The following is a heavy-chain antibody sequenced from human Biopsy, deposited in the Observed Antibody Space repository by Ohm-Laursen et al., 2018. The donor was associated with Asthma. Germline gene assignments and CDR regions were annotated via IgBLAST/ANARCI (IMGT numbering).Heavy chain of an antibody. CDR3: ARFKRGYSYGYAGVFDY. D-gene: IGHD5-18*01. V-gene: IGHV3-48*02. J-gene: IGHJ4*02. CDR2: ISSGSSTI. Sequence: SLRLSCSAPGFTFSSYSMNWVRQAPGKGLEWVSYISSGSSTIYYADSVKGRFTISRDNAKNSLYLQMNSLRDEDTAVYYCARFKRGYSYGYAGVFDYWGQGTLVTVSS. CDR1: GFTFSSYS.